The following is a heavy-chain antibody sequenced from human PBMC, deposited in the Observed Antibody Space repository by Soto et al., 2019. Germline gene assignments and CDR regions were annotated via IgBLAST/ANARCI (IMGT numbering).Heavy chain of an antibody. J-gene: IGHJ6*02. CDR3: ARGPLLWGDV. V-gene: IGHV1-3*01. CDR2: INAGNGNT. Sequence: QVQLVQSGAEVKKPGASVKVSCKASGYTFTNYAMRWVRQAPGQRLEWMGWINAGNGNTKYSQKFQGRVTITRDTSASTAYMELSSLRSEDTAVYYCARGPLLWGDVWGQGTTVTVSS. D-gene: IGHD3-10*01. CDR1: GYTFTNYA.